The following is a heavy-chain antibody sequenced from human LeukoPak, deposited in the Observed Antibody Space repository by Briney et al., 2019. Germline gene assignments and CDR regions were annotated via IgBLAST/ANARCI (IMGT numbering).Heavy chain of an antibody. CDR1: GGSISSYY. V-gene: IGHV4-4*07. CDR2: IYTSGST. CDR3: AGWTGGSGPFDY. D-gene: IGHD3-16*01. J-gene: IGHJ4*02. Sequence: SETLSLTCTVSGGSISSYYWSWIRQPAGKGLEWIGRIYTSGSTNYNPSLKSRVTTSVDTSKSQFSLKLSSVTAADTAVYYCAGWTGGSGPFDYWGQGTLVTVSS.